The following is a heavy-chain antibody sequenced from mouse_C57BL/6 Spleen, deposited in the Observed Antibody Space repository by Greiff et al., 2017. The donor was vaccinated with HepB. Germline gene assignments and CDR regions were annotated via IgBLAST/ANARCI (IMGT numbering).Heavy chain of an antibody. Sequence: EVKLEESGPELVKPGASVKISCKASGYSFTGYYMNWVKQSPEKSLEWIGEINPSTGGTTYNQKFKAKATLTVDKSSSTAYMQLKSLTSEDSAVYYCASLNYYGSSRGYFDYWGQGTTLAVSS. CDR3: ASLNYYGSSRGYFDY. CDR2: INPSTGGT. J-gene: IGHJ2*01. D-gene: IGHD1-1*01. V-gene: IGHV1-42*01. CDR1: GYSFTGYY.